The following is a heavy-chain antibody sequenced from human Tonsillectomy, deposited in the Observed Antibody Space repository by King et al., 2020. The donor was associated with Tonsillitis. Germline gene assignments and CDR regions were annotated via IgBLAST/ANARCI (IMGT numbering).Heavy chain of an antibody. D-gene: IGHD4-11*01. CDR3: VKDADYSHYITLCPFDY. J-gene: IGHJ4*02. V-gene: IGHV3-64D*06. CDR2: INSNGGST. CDR1: GFTFNSYA. Sequence: DVQLVESGGGLVQPGGSLRLSCSASGFTFNSYAMHWVRQAPGKGLEHISAINSNGGSTYHADSVKGRFTISRDNSKNTLYLQLSSLRPEDTAVYYCVKDADYSHYITLCPFDYWGQGTLVTVSS.